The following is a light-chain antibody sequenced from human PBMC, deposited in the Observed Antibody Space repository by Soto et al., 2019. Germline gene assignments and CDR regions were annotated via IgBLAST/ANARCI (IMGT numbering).Light chain of an antibody. Sequence: DIQMTQSPSTLSASEGDRVTISCRASQSVSIWLAWYQQKPGRAPELLIYKSSILESGVPSRFSSSGSGTEFTLTISSLQPDDFATYYCQQFNTSPWTFGQGTKVDIK. CDR3: QQFNTSPWT. V-gene: IGKV1-5*03. CDR1: QSVSIW. J-gene: IGKJ1*01. CDR2: KSS.